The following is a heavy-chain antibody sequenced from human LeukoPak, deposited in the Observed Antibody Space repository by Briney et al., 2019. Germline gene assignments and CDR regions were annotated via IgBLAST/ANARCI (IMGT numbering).Heavy chain of an antibody. V-gene: IGHV1-3*01. CDR2: INAGNGNT. J-gene: IGHJ4*02. CDR1: GYTFTSYY. CDR3: AREGSVGASGGGYFDY. Sequence: GASVKVSCKASGYTFTSYYMHWVRQAPGQRLEWMGWINAGNGNTKYSQKFQGRVTITRDTSASTAYMELSSLRSEDTAVYYCAREGSVGASGGGYFDYWGQGTLVTVSS. D-gene: IGHD1-26*01.